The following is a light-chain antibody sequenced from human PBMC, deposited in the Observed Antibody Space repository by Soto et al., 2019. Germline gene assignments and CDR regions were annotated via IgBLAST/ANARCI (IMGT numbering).Light chain of an antibody. CDR3: QHYNSYSEA. CDR1: QTIRSW. J-gene: IGKJ1*01. V-gene: IGKV1-5*03. CDR2: KAS. Sequence: DIQMTQSPSTLSGSVGDRVTITCRSIQTIRSWLAWYQQKPGKAPKLLIYKASTLKSGVPSRFSGSGSGTEFTLTISSLQPDDFAPYYCQHYNSYSEAFGQGTKVDIK.